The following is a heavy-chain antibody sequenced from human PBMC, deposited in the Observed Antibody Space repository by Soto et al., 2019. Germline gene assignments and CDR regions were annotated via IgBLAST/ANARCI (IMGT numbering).Heavy chain of an antibody. D-gene: IGHD3-9*01. CDR2: IKTKTDGGTT. CDR3: TTDEPKDYDILTGYHH. V-gene: IGHV3-15*07. Sequence: PGGSLRLSCAASGFTFSNAYMNWVRQAPGKGLEWVGRIKTKTDGGTTDYAAPVKGRFTISRDDSKNTLYLQMNSLKTEDTAVYYCTTDEPKDYDILTGYHHWGQGTLVTVSS. CDR1: GFTFSNAY. J-gene: IGHJ4*02.